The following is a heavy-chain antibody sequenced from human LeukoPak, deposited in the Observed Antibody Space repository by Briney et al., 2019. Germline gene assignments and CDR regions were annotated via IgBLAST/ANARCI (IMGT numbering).Heavy chain of an antibody. J-gene: IGHJ5*02. V-gene: IGHV4-59*04. D-gene: IGHD2-15*01. CDR1: GGSISGSY. Sequence: SETLSLTCTVSGGSISGSYWSWIRQPPGKGLDWIGIIYHSGSTYYNPSLKSRVTMSVDTSKNQFSLKLSSVTAADTALYYCARRISGAWFDPWGQGTPVTVSS. CDR3: ARRISGAWFDP. CDR2: IYHSGST.